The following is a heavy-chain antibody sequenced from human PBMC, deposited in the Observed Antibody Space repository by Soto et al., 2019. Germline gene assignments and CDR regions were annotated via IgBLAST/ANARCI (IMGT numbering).Heavy chain of an antibody. CDR1: TFSSYG. Sequence: TFSSYGMHWVRQAPGKGLEWVAVISYDGSNKYYADSVKGRFTISRDNSKNTLYLQMNSLRAEDTAVYYCAKVYGSGSYYYYYGMDVWGQGTTVTVSS. J-gene: IGHJ6*02. CDR2: ISYDGSNK. D-gene: IGHD3-10*01. CDR3: AKVYGSGSYYYYYGMDV. V-gene: IGHV3-30*18.